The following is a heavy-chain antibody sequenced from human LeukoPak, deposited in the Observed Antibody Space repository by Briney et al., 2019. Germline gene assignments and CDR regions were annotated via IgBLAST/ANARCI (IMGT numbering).Heavy chain of an antibody. J-gene: IGHJ4*02. CDR2: INTSGST. D-gene: IGHD6-13*01. CDR3: ANGLAAEGIFDS. V-gene: IGHV4-4*07. CDR1: GGSISSYY. Sequence: NPSETLSLTCTVSGGSISSYYWSWIRQAAGKGLEWIGRINTSGSTNYNPSLKSRVTVSADTSKSQFSLKLTSVTAADTAVYYCANGLAAEGIFDSWGQGILVTVSS.